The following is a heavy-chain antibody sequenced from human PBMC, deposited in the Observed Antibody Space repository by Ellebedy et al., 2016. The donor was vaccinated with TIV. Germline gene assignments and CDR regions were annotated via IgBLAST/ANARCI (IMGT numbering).Heavy chain of an antibody. J-gene: IGHJ4*02. CDR3: ARDHVSGWALGF. V-gene: IGHV3-7*01. D-gene: IGHD6-19*01. Sequence: GESLKISCAASGFTVSSHYMSWVRQAPGKGLEWVANINQDGSGKYYVDSVKGRFTISRDNAKNSLYLQMNSLRAEDTAVYYCARDHVSGWALGFWGQGTLVTVSS. CDR2: INQDGSGK. CDR1: GFTVSSHY.